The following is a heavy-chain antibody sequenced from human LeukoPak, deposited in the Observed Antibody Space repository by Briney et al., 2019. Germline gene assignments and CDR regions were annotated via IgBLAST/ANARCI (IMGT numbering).Heavy chain of an antibody. J-gene: IGHJ5*02. V-gene: IGHV1-69*05. D-gene: IGHD3-9*01. CDR3: AREWATYYDILTGYYKGGWFDP. CDR2: IIPIFGTA. CDR1: GGTFSSYA. Sequence: GSSVKVSCKASGGTFSSYAISWVRQAPGQGLEWMGGIIPIFGTANYAQEFQGRVTITTDESTSTAYMELSSLRSEDTAVYYCAREWATYYDILTGYYKGGWFDPWGQGTLVTVSS.